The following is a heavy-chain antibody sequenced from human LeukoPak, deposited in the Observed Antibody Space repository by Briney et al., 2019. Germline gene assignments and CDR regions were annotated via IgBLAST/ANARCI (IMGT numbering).Heavy chain of an antibody. D-gene: IGHD6-13*01. CDR1: GFTFSSFA. Sequence: GGSLRLSCAASGFTFSSFAMNWVRQAPGKGLEWVSTMSGDATSTYYADSVKGRFTISRDNAKTTLFLQMNSLRAEDTAVYYCAKRTSGSSWYSSDSWGQGTLVTVSS. J-gene: IGHJ4*02. CDR3: AKRTSGSSWYSSDS. V-gene: IGHV3-23*01. CDR2: MSGDATST.